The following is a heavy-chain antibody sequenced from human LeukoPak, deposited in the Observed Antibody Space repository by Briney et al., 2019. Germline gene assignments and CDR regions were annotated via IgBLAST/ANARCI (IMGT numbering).Heavy chain of an antibody. J-gene: IGHJ4*02. D-gene: IGHD6-13*01. V-gene: IGHV4-39*01. Sequence: SETLSLTCTVSGGSISSSSYYWGWIRQPPGKGLEWIGSIYYSGSTYYNPSLKSRVTISVDTSKNQFSLKLSSVTAADTAVYYCARLGFIAAAEDYWGQGTLVTVPS. CDR3: ARLGFIAAAEDY. CDR2: IYYSGST. CDR1: GGSISSSSYY.